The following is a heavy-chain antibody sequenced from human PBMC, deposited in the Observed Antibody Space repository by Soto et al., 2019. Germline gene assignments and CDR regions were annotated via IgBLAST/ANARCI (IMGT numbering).Heavy chain of an antibody. CDR1: GGTFSSYA. V-gene: IGHV1-69*01. CDR3: MGLRFVDLSPVDH. J-gene: IGHJ4*02. CDR2: IIPIFGTA. D-gene: IGHD3-10*01. Sequence: QVQLVQSGAEVKKPGSSVKVSCKASGGTFSSYAISWVRQAPGQGLEWMGGIIPIFGTANYAQKFQGRVTIQADESTSTALRELRSVGSEDAAVYYCMGLRFVDLSPVDHWGQGTLVTVSS.